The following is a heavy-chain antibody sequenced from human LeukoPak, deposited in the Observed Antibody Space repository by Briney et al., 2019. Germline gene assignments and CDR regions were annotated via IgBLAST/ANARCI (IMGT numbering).Heavy chain of an antibody. J-gene: IGHJ5*02. D-gene: IGHD3-22*01. Sequence: GASVKVSCKASGGTFSSSAISWVRQAPGQGLEWMGGIIPIFGTANYAQKFQGRVTITTDESASTAYMELSSLRSEDTAVYYCASSTTMILPLDPWGQGTLVTVSS. CDR1: GGTFSSSA. CDR3: ASSTTMILPLDP. V-gene: IGHV1-69*05. CDR2: IIPIFGTA.